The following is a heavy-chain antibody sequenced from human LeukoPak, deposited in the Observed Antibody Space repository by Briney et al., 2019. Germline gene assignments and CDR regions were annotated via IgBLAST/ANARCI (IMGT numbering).Heavy chain of an antibody. V-gene: IGHV3-48*04. D-gene: IGHD4-17*01. CDR3: ARQRPTDYAEAYYYYMDV. Sequence: GSLRLSCAASGFTFSSYSMNWVRQAPGKGLEWVSYISSSSTIYYADSVKGRFTISRDNAKNSLYLQMNSLRAEDTAVYYCARQRPTDYAEAYYYYMDVWGKGTTVTVSS. CDR1: GFTFSSYS. CDR2: ISSSSTI. J-gene: IGHJ6*03.